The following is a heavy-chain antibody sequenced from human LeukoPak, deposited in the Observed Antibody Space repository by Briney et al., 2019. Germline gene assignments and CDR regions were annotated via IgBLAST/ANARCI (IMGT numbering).Heavy chain of an antibody. CDR2: IIPIFGTA. Sequence: ASVKVSCKASGGTFSSYAISWVRQAPGQGLEWMGGIIPIFGTANYAQKLQGRVTMTTDTSTSTAYMELRSLRSDDTAVYYCARDFGSSSSGNWFDPWGQGTLVTVSS. CDR1: GGTFSSYA. J-gene: IGHJ5*02. D-gene: IGHD6-6*01. V-gene: IGHV1-69*05. CDR3: ARDFGSSSSGNWFDP.